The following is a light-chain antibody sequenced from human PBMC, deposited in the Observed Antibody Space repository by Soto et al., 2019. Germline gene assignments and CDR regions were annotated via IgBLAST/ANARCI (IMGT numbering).Light chain of an antibody. CDR1: QSISIW. J-gene: IGKJ1*01. Sequence: DIHMTQSPSTLSASVGDRVTITCRASQSISIWLAWYQQKPGKAPNLLIYKTSRLETGVPSRFSGSGSGTEFTLTISRLKPDDCATYYCQHWHDDSLTFAQGTKVEVK. V-gene: IGKV1-5*03. CDR2: KTS. CDR3: QHWHDDSLT.